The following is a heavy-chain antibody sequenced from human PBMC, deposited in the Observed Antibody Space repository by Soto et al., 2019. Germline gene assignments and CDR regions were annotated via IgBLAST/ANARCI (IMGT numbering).Heavy chain of an antibody. CDR3: ARFRNPMVRGVTKPG. CDR2: ISSSSSYI. Sequence: GGSLRLSCAASGFTFSSYSMNWVRQAPGKGLEWVSSISSSSSYIYYADSVKGRFTISRDNAKNSLYLQMNSLRAEDTAVYYCARFRNPMVRGVTKPGCGQXTLVTVSS. D-gene: IGHD3-10*01. J-gene: IGHJ4*02. CDR1: GFTFSSYS. V-gene: IGHV3-21*01.